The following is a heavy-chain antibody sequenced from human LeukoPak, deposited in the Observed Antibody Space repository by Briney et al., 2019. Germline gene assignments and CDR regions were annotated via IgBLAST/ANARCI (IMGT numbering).Heavy chain of an antibody. CDR3: ARGESIEAAQYGY. V-gene: IGHV4-59*01. CDR1: GGSLSSYY. CDR2: IYYSGTT. D-gene: IGHD6-13*01. J-gene: IGHJ4*02. Sequence: PSETLSLTCTVSGGSLSSYYWSWIRQPPGEGLEWIGYIYYSGTTNYNPSLKSRVTIAVDTSKNQFSLKLSSVTAADTAVYYCARGESIEAAQYGYWGQGTLVTVSS.